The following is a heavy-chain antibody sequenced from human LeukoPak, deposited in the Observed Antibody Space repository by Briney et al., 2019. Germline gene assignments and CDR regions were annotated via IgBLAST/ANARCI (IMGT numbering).Heavy chain of an antibody. V-gene: IGHV1-8*01. J-gene: IGHJ4*02. D-gene: IGHD3/OR15-3a*01. Sequence: ASVKVSCKASGYTFTSYDINWVRQATGQGLEWMGWMNPGSGNTGYAQKSQGRVTMTRNTSISTVYMEVSGLRSEDTAVYYCTRGGIIILGVATVVDYWGQGTLVTVSS. CDR3: TRGGIIILGVATVVDY. CDR2: MNPGSGNT. CDR1: GYTFTSYD.